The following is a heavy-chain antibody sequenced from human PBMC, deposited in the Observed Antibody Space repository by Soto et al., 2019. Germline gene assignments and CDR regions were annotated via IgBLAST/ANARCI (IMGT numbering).Heavy chain of an antibody. CDR2: IYYSGST. D-gene: IGHD3-3*01. J-gene: IGHJ5*02. V-gene: IGHV4-39*01. CDR3: ARHPPPVLRFLKWLLHRFDT. CDR1: YGTIGSSGYH. Sequence: LVTLRVRWSVAYGTIGSSGYHWGLIRQPPGKGLEWIGSIYYSGSTYYNPSLKSRVTISEDTSKNQFSLKLSSVTAADAAVYYCARHPPPVLRFLKWLLHRFDTRGQGTLVTVSS.